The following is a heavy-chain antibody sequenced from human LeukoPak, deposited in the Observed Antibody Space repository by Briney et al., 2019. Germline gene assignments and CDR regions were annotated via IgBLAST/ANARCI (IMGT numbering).Heavy chain of an antibody. Sequence: GGSLRLSCAASGFTFSSYSMNWVRQAPGKGLEWVSSISSSSIYIYYADSVKGRFTISRDNAKNSLYLQMNRLRAEDTAVYYCARIGATRTRYYYYYYMDVWGKGTTVTVSS. CDR1: GFTFSSYS. V-gene: IGHV3-21*01. J-gene: IGHJ6*03. CDR2: ISSSSIYI. D-gene: IGHD5-12*01. CDR3: ARIGATRTRYYYYYYMDV.